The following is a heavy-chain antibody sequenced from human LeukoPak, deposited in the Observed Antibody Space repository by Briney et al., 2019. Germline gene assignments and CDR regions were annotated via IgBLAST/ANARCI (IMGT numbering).Heavy chain of an antibody. Sequence: ASVKVSRKASGGTFSSYAISWVRQAPGQGLEWMGGIIPIFGTANYAQKFQGRVTITTDESTSTAYMELSSLRSEDTAVYYCARVIAAAGTGYYYYMDVWGKGTTVTVSS. J-gene: IGHJ6*03. D-gene: IGHD6-13*01. CDR1: GGTFSSYA. CDR2: IIPIFGTA. CDR3: ARVIAAAGTGYYYYMDV. V-gene: IGHV1-69*05.